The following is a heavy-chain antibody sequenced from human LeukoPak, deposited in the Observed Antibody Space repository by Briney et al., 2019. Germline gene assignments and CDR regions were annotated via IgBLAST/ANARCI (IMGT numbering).Heavy chain of an antibody. Sequence: PSETLSLTCDVSGYSVSSGYFWGWIRQPPGKGLEWIGSIYHVGNTFYNPSLKSRVTISVATSKNQFSLKLSSVTAADTAVYYCARNVDDFWSGAKYYFDYWGQGTLVTVSS. J-gene: IGHJ4*02. D-gene: IGHD3-3*01. CDR2: IYHVGNT. V-gene: IGHV4-38-2*01. CDR1: GYSVSSGYF. CDR3: ARNVDDFWSGAKYYFDY.